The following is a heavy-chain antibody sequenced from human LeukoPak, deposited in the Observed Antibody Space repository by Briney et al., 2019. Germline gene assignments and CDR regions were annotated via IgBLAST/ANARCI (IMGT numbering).Heavy chain of an antibody. CDR3: AKVAGVVPAHAFDI. V-gene: IGHV3-23*01. CDR2: ISGSGGST. CDR1: RFTFSSYS. D-gene: IGHD2-2*01. J-gene: IGHJ3*02. Sequence: GGSLRLSCAAPRFTFSSYSMNWVRQAPGKGLEWVSAISGSGGSTYYADSVKGRFTISRDNSKNTLYLQMNSLRAEDTAVYYCAKVAGVVPAHAFDIWGQGTMVTVSS.